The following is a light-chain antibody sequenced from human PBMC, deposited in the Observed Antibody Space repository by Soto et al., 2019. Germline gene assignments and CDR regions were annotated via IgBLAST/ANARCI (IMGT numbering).Light chain of an antibody. CDR1: QSVSSY. V-gene: IGKV3-11*01. Sequence: EIVLTQSPATLSLSPGERPTLSCRASQSVSSYLAWYQQKPGQAPRLLIYDASNRATGIPARFSGSGSGTDFTLTISSLEPEDFAVYYCQQRSNWPPLYTFGQGTKLEIK. CDR2: DAS. J-gene: IGKJ2*01. CDR3: QQRSNWPPLYT.